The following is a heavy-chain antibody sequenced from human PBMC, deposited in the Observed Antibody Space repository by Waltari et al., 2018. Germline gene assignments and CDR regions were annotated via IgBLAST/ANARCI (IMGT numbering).Heavy chain of an antibody. CDR2: VFYSGST. D-gene: IGHD6-19*01. CDR1: GRPISLYY. V-gene: IGHV4-59*01. CDR3: ARGTLYNNGWWDF. J-gene: IGHJ4*02. Sequence: QVQLQESGPGLVKPSGPLSLTRPVPGRPISLYYRSWIRQPPGKGMEWIGHVFYSGSTNYNPSLKSRVTISVDTSKNQFSLRLGSVTAADTAVYYCARGTLYNNGWWDFWGQGTLVPVSS.